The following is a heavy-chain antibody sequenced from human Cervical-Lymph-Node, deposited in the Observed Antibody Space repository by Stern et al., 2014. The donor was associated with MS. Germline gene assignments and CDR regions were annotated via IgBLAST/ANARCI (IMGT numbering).Heavy chain of an antibody. D-gene: IGHD5-24*01. Sequence: QVQLGQSGAELKKPGASVKVSCKASGYTFTGFYLHWVRQAPGKGLEWVGRINVNTGGTRFSQKFQGRVVLAGDSSINTAYMEIKSLTSDDTAVYFCARDYDGYQEDPRLDHWGQGTLVSVSS. CDR3: ARDYDGYQEDPRLDH. CDR1: GYTFTGFY. V-gene: IGHV1-2*06. CDR2: INVNTGGT. J-gene: IGHJ4*02.